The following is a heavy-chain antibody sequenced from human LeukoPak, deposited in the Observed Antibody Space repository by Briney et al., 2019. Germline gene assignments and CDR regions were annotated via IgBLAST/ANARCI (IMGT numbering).Heavy chain of an antibody. CDR3: TTDRRNVNYYDSSGYYYGDY. CDR2: IKSKTDGGTT. Sequence: GGSLRLSCAASGFIFSNAWMSWVRQAPGKGLEWVGRIKSKTDGGTTDYAAPVKGRFTISRDDSKNTLYLQMNSLKTDDTAVCYCTTDRRNVNYYDSSGYYYGDYWGQGTLVTVSS. D-gene: IGHD3-22*01. J-gene: IGHJ4*02. V-gene: IGHV3-15*01. CDR1: GFIFSNAW.